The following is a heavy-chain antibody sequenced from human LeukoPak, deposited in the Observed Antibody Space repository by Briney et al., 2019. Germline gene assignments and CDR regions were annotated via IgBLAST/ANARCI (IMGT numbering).Heavy chain of an antibody. Sequence: PSETLSLTCAVSGGSISSTNWWSWVRQPPGKGLEWIGEISHSGGTNYNPSLKSRVTISVDTSKNQFSLKLSSVTAADTAVYYCARVSGSLDYWGQGTLVTVSS. CDR1: GGSISSTNW. CDR2: ISHSGGT. D-gene: IGHD1-26*01. J-gene: IGHJ4*02. V-gene: IGHV4-4*02. CDR3: ARVSGSLDY.